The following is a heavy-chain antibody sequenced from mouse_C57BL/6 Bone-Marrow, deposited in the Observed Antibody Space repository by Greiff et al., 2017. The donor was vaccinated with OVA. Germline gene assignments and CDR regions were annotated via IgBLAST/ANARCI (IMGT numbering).Heavy chain of an antibody. CDR2: ISNGGGST. CDR3: ARHPRDFYAMDY. CDR1: GFTFSDYY. Sequence: EVMLVESGGGLVQPGGSLKLSCAASGFTFSDYYMYWVRQTPEKRLEWVAYISNGGGSTYYPDTVKGRFTISRDNAKNTLYLQMSRLKSEDTAMYYCARHPRDFYAMDYWGQGTSVTVSS. J-gene: IGHJ4*01. V-gene: IGHV5-12*01.